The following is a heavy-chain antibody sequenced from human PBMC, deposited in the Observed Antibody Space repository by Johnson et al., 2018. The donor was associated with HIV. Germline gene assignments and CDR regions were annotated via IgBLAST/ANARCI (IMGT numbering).Heavy chain of an antibody. CDR3: ARDSLGVTGGDDAFDI. D-gene: IGHD1-26*01. Sequence: VQLVESGGGLVQPGGSLRLSCAASGFIFSNYWMSWVRQAPGKGLEWVANIKQDGGDKYYVDSVKGRFTISRDNAKNSLYLQMNSLRADDTAMYYCARDSLGVTGGDDAFDIWGQGTMVTVSS. CDR2: IKQDGGDK. J-gene: IGHJ3*02. CDR1: GFIFSNYW. V-gene: IGHV3-7*01.